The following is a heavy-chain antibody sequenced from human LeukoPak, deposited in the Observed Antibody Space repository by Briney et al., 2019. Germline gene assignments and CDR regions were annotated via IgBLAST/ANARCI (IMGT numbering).Heavy chain of an antibody. J-gene: IGHJ4*02. CDR2: ISYDGSNK. Sequence: GGSLRLSCAASGFTFSSYGLHWGRMPQGPGLGGVGVISYDGSNKYYAASVEGRFTISRDNSKNTLYLQMNSLRAEDTAVYYCAKDRAGATCYWGQGTLVTVSS. CDR3: AKDRAGATCY. D-gene: IGHD1-26*01. CDR1: GFTFSSYG. V-gene: IGHV3-30*18.